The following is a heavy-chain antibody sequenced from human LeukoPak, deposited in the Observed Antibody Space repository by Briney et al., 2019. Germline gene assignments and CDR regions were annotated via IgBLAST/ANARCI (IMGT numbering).Heavy chain of an antibody. V-gene: IGHV3-74*01. CDR2: IVADGRTT. D-gene: IGHD6-6*01. Sequence: GGSLRLSCAASGFSFSSFALHWVRQAPGKGLVWVSRIVADGRTTTYADSVKGRFTISRDNAKNTLYLQMNSLRGEDAGVYYCARGLSGYSSSLGYWGQGTLVIVSS. CDR1: GFSFSSFA. J-gene: IGHJ4*02. CDR3: ARGLSGYSSSLGY.